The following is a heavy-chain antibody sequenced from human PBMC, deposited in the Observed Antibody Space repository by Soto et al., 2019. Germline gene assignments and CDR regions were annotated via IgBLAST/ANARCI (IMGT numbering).Heavy chain of an antibody. V-gene: IGHV4-4*02. CDR3: ARSWNDYLFY. CDR1: SDSISSTKW. Sequence: QVLLQESGPGLVKSSETLSLTCAVSSDSISSTKWWSWVRQSPGKGLEWIEEIYPSGSTNYNPSLKSRVTISEDRSKNQFSLKLTSVTAADTAVYYCARSWNDYLFYWGQGTLVTVSS. J-gene: IGHJ4*02. D-gene: IGHD4-17*01. CDR2: IYPSGST.